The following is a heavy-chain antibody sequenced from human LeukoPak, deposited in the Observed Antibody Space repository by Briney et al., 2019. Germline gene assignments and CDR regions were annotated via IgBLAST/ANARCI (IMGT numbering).Heavy chain of an antibody. CDR3: LRDESPSDRSGYYDAFDI. J-gene: IGHJ3*02. D-gene: IGHD3-22*01. V-gene: IGHV3-7*01. Sequence: GGSLRLSCAASGFNFNRDWMIWVRQAPGKGLEWVANIKQDGSLKYYMDSVKGRFTISRDNAKNSLYLQMNSLRAEDTAVYYCLRDESPSDRSGYYDAFDIWGRGTMVTVSS. CDR1: GFNFNRDW. CDR2: IKQDGSLK.